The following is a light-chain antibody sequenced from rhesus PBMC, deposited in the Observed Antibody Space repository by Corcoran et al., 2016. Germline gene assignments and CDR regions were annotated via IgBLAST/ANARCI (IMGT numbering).Light chain of an antibody. CDR1: QSLSNY. CDR2: RAS. Sequence: DIQMTQSLSSLSASVGDRVTITCQASQSLSNYLNWYQQKPGKIPKLMIYRASSLQSGIPSRFSGSGSGTDFTLTISSLQPEDFTPYYCQRGYSYPWTFGQGTKVEI. V-gene: IGKV1S9*01. J-gene: IGKJ1*01. CDR3: QRGYSYPWT.